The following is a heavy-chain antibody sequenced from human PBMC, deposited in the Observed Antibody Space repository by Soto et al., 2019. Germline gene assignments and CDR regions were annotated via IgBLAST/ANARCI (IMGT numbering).Heavy chain of an antibody. Sequence: SETLSLTCAVYGGSFSGYYWSWIRQPPGKGLEWIGEINHSGSTNYNPSLKSRVTISVDTSKNQFSLKLSSVTAADTAVYYCARARIVDIVATPRRTGGAHFDYWGQGTLVTVS. CDR3: ARARIVDIVATPRRTGGAHFDY. CDR2: INHSGST. V-gene: IGHV4-34*01. J-gene: IGHJ4*02. CDR1: GGSFSGYY. D-gene: IGHD5-12*01.